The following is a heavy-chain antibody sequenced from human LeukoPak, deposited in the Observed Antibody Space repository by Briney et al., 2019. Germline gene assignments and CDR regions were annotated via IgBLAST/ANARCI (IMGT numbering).Heavy chain of an antibody. Sequence: PSETLSLTCTVSGDSISSSSHYWGWIRQPPGKGLEWMGSIYYSGSTYYNPSLKSRVTISVDTSKNQFSLKLSSVTAADTAVYYCARPTSDYYYRYDAFDIWGQGTMVTVSS. J-gene: IGHJ3*02. D-gene: IGHD3-22*01. CDR1: GDSISSSSHY. V-gene: IGHV4-39*01. CDR2: IYYSGST. CDR3: ARPTSDYYYRYDAFDI.